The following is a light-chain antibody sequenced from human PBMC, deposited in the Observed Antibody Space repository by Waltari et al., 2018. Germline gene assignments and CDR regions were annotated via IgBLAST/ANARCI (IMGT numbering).Light chain of an antibody. CDR2: VVS. J-gene: IGKJ4*01. CDR1: QTINKY. V-gene: IGKV1-39*01. Sequence: IHMTQSPSSLSASVGDRVTITCRASQTINKYLNWYQQKPGKAPKVLISVVSYLHTGVPSRFSGSGSGTDFTLTISSLQPEDFAVYYCQQYNNWPPALTFGGGTKVEIK. CDR3: QQYNNWPPALT.